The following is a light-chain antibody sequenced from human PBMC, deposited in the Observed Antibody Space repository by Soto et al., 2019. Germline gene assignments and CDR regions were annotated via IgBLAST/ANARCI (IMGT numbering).Light chain of an antibody. CDR3: QQYNNWPLT. V-gene: IGKV3-15*01. CDR1: QSVSSN. CDR2: DAS. Sequence: EIVMTQSPATLSVSPGERATLSCRASQSVSSNLAWYQQRRGQVPRLLIYDASTRASGIPASFSGSGSGTEFTLTISSLQSEDFAVYYCQQYNNWPLTFGGGTKVEIK. J-gene: IGKJ4*01.